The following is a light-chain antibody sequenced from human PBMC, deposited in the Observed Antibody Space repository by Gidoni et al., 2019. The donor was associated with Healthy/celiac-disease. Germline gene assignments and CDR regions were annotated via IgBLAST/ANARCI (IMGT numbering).Light chain of an antibody. CDR2: GAS. CDR1: QRVSSN. CDR3: QQYNNWPPWT. Sequence: ELVMTQSPATLSVSPGERATLSCRASQRVSSNLAWYQQKPGQAPRLLIYGASTRATGIPARFSGSGSGTEFTLTISSLQSEDFAVYYCQQYNNWPPWTLGQGTKVEIK. V-gene: IGKV3-15*01. J-gene: IGKJ1*01.